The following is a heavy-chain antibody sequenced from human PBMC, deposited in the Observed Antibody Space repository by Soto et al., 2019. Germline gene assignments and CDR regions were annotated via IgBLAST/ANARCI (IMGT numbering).Heavy chain of an antibody. V-gene: IGHV1-69*13. Sequence: AAVKVSCKASGGTFSSCAISWVRQAPGQGLEWMGGIIPIFGTANYAQKFQGRVTITADESTSTAYLELSSLRSEDTAVYYCAREGEGGIFAFYWGQGTLVTVSS. CDR3: AREGEGGIFAFY. CDR1: GGTFSSCA. D-gene: IGHD3-3*01. J-gene: IGHJ4*02. CDR2: IIPIFGTA.